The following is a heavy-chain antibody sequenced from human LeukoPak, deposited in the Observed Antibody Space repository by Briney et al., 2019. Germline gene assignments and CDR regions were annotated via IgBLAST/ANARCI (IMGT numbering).Heavy chain of an antibody. CDR3: ATGVLALDY. J-gene: IGHJ4*02. V-gene: IGHV1-24*01. CDR2: FDPEDGET. Sequence: EASVKVSCKASGGTFSSYAISWVRQAPGKGLEWMGGFDPEDGETIYAQKFQGRVTMTEDTSTDTAYMELSSLRSEDTAVYYCATGVLALDYWGQGTLVTVSS. CDR1: GGTFSSYA. D-gene: IGHD3-3*02.